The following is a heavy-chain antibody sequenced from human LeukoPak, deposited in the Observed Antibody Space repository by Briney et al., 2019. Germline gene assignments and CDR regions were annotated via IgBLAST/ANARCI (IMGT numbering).Heavy chain of an antibody. V-gene: IGHV4-4*02. CDR1: GASICSNNW. Sequence: KPSGTLSLTCAVSGASICSNNWWSWVRQPPGKGLEWIAEFHHSGSTNYKPSLKSRVTISVDKSKNQFSLELTSVTAADTAVYYCASNGILTGSYSFDYWGQGTLVTVSS. D-gene: IGHD3-9*01. J-gene: IGHJ4*02. CDR2: FHHSGST. CDR3: ASNGILTGSYSFDY.